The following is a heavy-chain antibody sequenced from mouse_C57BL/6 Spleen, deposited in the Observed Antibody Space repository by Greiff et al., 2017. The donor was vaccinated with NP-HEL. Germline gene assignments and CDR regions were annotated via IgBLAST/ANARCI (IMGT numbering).Heavy chain of an antibody. J-gene: IGHJ2*01. CDR3: ARWVYYSNYPDY. CDR1: GYTFTSYW. CDR2: IDPSDSYT. V-gene: IGHV1-69*01. D-gene: IGHD2-5*01. Sequence: VQLQQPGAELVMPGASVKLSCKASGYTFTSYWMHWVKQRPGQGLEWIGEIDPSDSYTNYNQKFKGKSTLTVDKSSSTAYMQLSSLTSEDSAVYYCARWVYYSNYPDYWGQGTTLTVSS.